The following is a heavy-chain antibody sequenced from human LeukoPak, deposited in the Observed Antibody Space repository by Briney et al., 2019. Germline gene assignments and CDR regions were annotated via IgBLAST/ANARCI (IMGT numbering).Heavy chain of an antibody. CDR2: IKQDGSEK. CDR3: ARDPCGGGSCTNWFDP. V-gene: IGHV3-7*01. CDR1: GFTFSSYW. D-gene: IGHD2-15*01. Sequence: GGSLRLSCAASGFTFSSYWMSWVRQAPGKGLEWVANIKQDGSEKYYVDSVKGRFTISRDNAKNSLYLQMNSLRAEDTAVYYCARDPCGGGSCTNWFDPWGQGTLVTVSS. J-gene: IGHJ5*02.